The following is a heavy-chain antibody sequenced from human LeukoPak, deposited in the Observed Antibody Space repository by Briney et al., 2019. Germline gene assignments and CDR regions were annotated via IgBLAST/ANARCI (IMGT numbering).Heavy chain of an antibody. CDR1: GYSISSGYY. J-gene: IGHJ4*02. Sequence: SETLSLTCTVAGYSISSGYYWGWIRQPPGKGLEWIGSLYHSGSTYYNPSLKSRVIISVDTSKNHFSLKLSSVTAADTAVYYCARAPNYDFWSGYLDYWGQGTLVTVSS. V-gene: IGHV4-38-2*02. D-gene: IGHD3-3*01. CDR3: ARAPNYDFWSGYLDY. CDR2: LYHSGST.